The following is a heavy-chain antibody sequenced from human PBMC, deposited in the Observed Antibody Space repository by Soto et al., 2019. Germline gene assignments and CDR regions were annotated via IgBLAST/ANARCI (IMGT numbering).Heavy chain of an antibody. Sequence: QVQLVQSGAEVKKPGASVKVSCKASGYTFTSYGISWVRQAPGQGLEWMGWISAHNGNTNYAQNLQGRVTMTTDTSTSTTYMEVRSLRADDTAVYYCARDKGDGSVSYYGYWGQGTLVTVSS. D-gene: IGHD3-10*01. CDR1: GYTFTSYG. CDR3: ARDKGDGSVSYYGY. V-gene: IGHV1-18*01. CDR2: ISAHNGNT. J-gene: IGHJ4*02.